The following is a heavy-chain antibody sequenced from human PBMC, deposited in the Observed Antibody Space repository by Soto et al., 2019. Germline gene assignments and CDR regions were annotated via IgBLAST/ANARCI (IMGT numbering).Heavy chain of an antibody. D-gene: IGHD3-22*01. CDR3: AKDNSSGFDH. CDR1: GFTFSSDG. V-gene: IGHV3-30*18. J-gene: IGHJ4*02. CDR2: IAYDGSNK. Sequence: QVQLVESGGGVVRPGRSLRLSCAASGFTFSSDGMHWVRQAPGKGLEWVAVIAYDGSNKYYAESVKGRFTISRDNSKNTLYLQMNSLRPEDTAVYFCAKDNSSGFDHWGQGTLVTVSS.